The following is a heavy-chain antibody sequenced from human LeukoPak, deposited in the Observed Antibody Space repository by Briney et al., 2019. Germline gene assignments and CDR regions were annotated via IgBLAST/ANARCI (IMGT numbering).Heavy chain of an antibody. J-gene: IGHJ4*02. CDR1: GFTSSTYS. CDR2: ISGSSSYT. CDR3: ARGTTGGYSPSH. D-gene: IGHD5-12*01. Sequence: GGSLRLSCAASGFTSSTYSMNWVRQAPGKGLEWVSSISGSSSYTFYADSVRGRFTISRDNAKNSLYLQMNSLRAEDTAVYYCARGTTGGYSPSHWGQGTLVTVSS. V-gene: IGHV3-21*01.